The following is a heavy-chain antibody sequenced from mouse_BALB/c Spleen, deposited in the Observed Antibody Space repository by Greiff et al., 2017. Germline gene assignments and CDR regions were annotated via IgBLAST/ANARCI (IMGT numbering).Heavy chain of an antibody. Sequence: EVQGVESGGGLVQPGGSMKLSCVASGFTFSNYWMNWVRQSPEKGLEWVAEIRLKSNNYATHYAESVKGRFTISRDDSKSSVYLQMNNLRAEDTGIYYCTRRGYDERLDVWGAGTTVTVSS. CDR3: TRRGYDERLDV. J-gene: IGHJ1*01. V-gene: IGHV6-6*02. CDR2: IRLKSNNYAT. CDR1: GFTFSNYW. D-gene: IGHD2-2*01.